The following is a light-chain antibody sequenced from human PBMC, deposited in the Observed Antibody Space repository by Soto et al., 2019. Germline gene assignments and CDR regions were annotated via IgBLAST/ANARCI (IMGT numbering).Light chain of an antibody. Sequence: DIVMTQSPDSLAVSLGERATMNCKSSRSILSSSNNKNYLAWYQQKPGQPPRLLIYWASTRESGVPDRFSGSGSGTDFTLTISRLEPEDFAVYYCQQYGSSPKTFGQGTRLEIK. J-gene: IGKJ5*01. CDR3: QQYGSSPKT. CDR2: WAS. CDR1: RSILSSSNNKNY. V-gene: IGKV4-1*01.